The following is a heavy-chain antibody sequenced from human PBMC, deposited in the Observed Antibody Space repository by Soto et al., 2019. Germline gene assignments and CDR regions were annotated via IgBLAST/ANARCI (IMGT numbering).Heavy chain of an antibody. CDR2: IIPIIGII. CDR1: GYTFTNFG. V-gene: IGHV1-18*01. Sequence: ASVKVSCKASGYTFTNFGISWVRQAPGQGLEWMGRIIPIIGIINYAQKFQGRVTITRDTSASTAYMELSSLRSGDTAVYYCARSIVVVTALDYWGQGTLVTVSS. J-gene: IGHJ4*02. D-gene: IGHD2-21*02. CDR3: ARSIVVVTALDY.